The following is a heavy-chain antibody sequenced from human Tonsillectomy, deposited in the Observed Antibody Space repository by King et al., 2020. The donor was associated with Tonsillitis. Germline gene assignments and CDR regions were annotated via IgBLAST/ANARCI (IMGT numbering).Heavy chain of an antibody. D-gene: IGHD1-26*01. CDR3: ARTRNSGSYFEGFDY. CDR2: IYSGGST. J-gene: IGHJ4*02. CDR1: GFTVSRNY. V-gene: IGHV3-53*01. Sequence: VQLVESGGGLIQPGGSLRLSCAASGFTVSRNYMSWVRQAPGKGLEWVSVIYSGGSTHYVDSVKGRFTISRDNSKNTLYLQMDSLRAEDTAVYYCARTRNSGSYFEGFDYWDQGTLVTVSS.